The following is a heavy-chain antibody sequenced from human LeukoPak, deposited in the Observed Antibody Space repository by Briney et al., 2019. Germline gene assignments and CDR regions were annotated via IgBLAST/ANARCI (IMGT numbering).Heavy chain of an antibody. CDR2: IIPISGTA. D-gene: IGHD1-26*01. V-gene: IGHV1-69*01. CDR3: ARGVRNSGSYYVDY. CDR1: GGTFVNYA. J-gene: IGHJ4*02. Sequence: SVKVSCKASGGTFVNYAFSWVRQAPGQGLEWMGGIIPISGTANYAQRFRGRLTITADESTSTAYMEPSSLISDDTGVYYCARGVRNSGSYYVDYWGQGTRVTVSS.